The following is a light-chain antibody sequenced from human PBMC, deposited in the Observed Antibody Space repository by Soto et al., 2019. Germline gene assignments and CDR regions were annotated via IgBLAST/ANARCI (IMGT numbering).Light chain of an antibody. CDR1: SSDFGGYNY. CDR3: SSYTSSSTPLV. Sequence: QSVLTQPASVSGSPGRWITISCTGTSSDFGGYNYVSWYQQHPGKAPKLMIYDVSNRPSGVSNRFSGSKSGNTASLTISGLQAEDEADYYCSSYTSSSTPLVFGTGTKVTVL. J-gene: IGLJ1*01. CDR2: DVS. V-gene: IGLV2-14*01.